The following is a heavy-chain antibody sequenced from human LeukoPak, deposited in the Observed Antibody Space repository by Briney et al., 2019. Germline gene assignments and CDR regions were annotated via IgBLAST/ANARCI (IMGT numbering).Heavy chain of an antibody. CDR1: GGSVSSGSYY. J-gene: IGHJ4*02. CDR2: IYYSGST. D-gene: IGHD3-22*01. V-gene: IGHV4-61*01. CDR3: ARDLGTRYDSSGYYDY. Sequence: SETLSLTCTVSGGSVSSGSYYWSWIRQPPGKGLEWIGYIYYSGSTNYNPSLKSRVTISVDTSKNQFSLKLSSVTAADTAVYYCARDLGTRYDSSGYYDYWGQGTLVTASS.